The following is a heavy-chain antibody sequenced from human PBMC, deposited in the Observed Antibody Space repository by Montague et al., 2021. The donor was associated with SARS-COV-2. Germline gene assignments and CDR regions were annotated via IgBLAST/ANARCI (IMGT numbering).Heavy chain of an antibody. D-gene: IGHD2-21*02. J-gene: IGHJ2*01. CDR3: AREWGRGGDRYWYFDL. CDR2: IYYSGRT. CDR1: GGSITSGAYY. Sequence: TLSLTCNVSGGSITSGAYYWSWIRQHPGKGLEWIGYIYYSGRTFLXPSLKSRVTISVDTSNNQFSLKVTSVTAADTAVYYCAREWGRGGDRYWYFDLWGSGTLVTVSS. V-gene: IGHV4-31*03.